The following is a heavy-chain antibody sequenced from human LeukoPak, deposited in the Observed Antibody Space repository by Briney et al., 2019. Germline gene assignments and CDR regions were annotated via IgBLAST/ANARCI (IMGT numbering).Heavy chain of an antibody. Sequence: ASVKVSCKASGGTFSSYAISWVRQAPGQRLEWMGWINPGNGNTKYSQEFQGRVTITRDTSASTAYMELSSLRSEDMAVYYCARDGCTNGVCYTGAFDIWGQGTMLTVSS. J-gene: IGHJ3*02. CDR1: GGTFSSYA. CDR2: INPGNGNT. V-gene: IGHV1-3*03. CDR3: ARDGCTNGVCYTGAFDI. D-gene: IGHD2-8*01.